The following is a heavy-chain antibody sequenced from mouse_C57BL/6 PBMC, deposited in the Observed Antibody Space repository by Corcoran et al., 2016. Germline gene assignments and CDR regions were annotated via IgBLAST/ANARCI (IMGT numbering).Heavy chain of an antibody. J-gene: IGHJ4*01. CDR3: ARDLPYAMDY. CDR2: INPNNGGT. Sequence: EVQLQQSGPELVKPGASVKISCKASGYTFTDYYMNWVKQSHGKSLEWIGDINPNNGGTSYNQKFKGKATLTVDKSSSTAYMELRSLTSEDTAVYYCARDLPYAMDYWGQGTSVTVSP. V-gene: IGHV1-26*01. D-gene: IGHD2-1*01. CDR1: GYTFTDYY.